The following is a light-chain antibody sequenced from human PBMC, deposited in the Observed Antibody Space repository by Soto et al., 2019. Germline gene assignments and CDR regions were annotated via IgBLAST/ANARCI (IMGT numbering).Light chain of an antibody. J-gene: IGLJ2*01. Sequence: QSVLTQPPSASGTPGQRVSISCSGGSSNIGTNTENWYQHLPGTAPKLLIFCNDERPSGVPPRFFGSKSGTKASLAISGLQSDDEADYYCATWYDGLNGVVFGRGTKLTVL. V-gene: IGLV1-44*01. CDR2: CND. CDR3: ATWYDGLNGVV. CDR1: SSNIGTNT.